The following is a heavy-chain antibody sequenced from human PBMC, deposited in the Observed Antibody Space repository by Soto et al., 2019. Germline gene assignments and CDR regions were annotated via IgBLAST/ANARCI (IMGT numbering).Heavy chain of an antibody. CDR1: GFTFSTYW. J-gene: IGHJ4*02. CDR3: TRGPRPTSVGTGAY. V-gene: IGHV3-74*01. Sequence: GGSLRLSCAASGFTFSTYWMHWVRQAPGKGLVWVSRINYDGSSTDYADSVKGRFTISRDNAKNTLYPQMNTLTAEDTAVYYCTRGPRPTSVGTGAYWGQGTLVTVSS. D-gene: IGHD3-10*01. CDR2: INYDGSST.